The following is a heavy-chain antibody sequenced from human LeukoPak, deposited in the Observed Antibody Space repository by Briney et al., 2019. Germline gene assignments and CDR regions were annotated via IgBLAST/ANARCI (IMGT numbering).Heavy chain of an antibody. V-gene: IGHV3-21*01. CDR2: ISSSSSYI. D-gene: IGHD1-26*01. CDR3: ARDDSGSYCLDY. Sequence: GGSLRLSCAASGFTFSSYSMNWVRQAPGKGLEWVSSISSSSSYIYYADSVKGRFTISRDNAKNSLYLQMNNLRAEDTAVYYCARDDSGSYCLDYWGQGTLVTVSS. J-gene: IGHJ4*02. CDR1: GFTFSSYS.